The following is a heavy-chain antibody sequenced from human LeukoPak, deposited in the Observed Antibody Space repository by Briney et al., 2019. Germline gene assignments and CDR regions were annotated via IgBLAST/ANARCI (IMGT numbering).Heavy chain of an antibody. V-gene: IGHV4-31*03. CDR3: ARSSMVRGVLPFDY. CDR2: IYYSGST. Sequence: SETLSLTCTVSGGSISSGGYYWSWIRQHPGKGLEWIGYIYYSGSTYYNPPLKSRVTISVDTSKNQFSLKLSSVTAADTAVYYCARSSMVRGVLPFDYWGQGTLVTVSS. CDR1: GGSISSGGYY. J-gene: IGHJ4*02. D-gene: IGHD3-10*01.